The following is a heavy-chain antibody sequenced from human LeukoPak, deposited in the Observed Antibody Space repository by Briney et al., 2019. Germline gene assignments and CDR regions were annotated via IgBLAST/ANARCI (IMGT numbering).Heavy chain of an antibody. CDR1: GFTFSNAW. V-gene: IGHV3-15*01. D-gene: IGHD3-10*01. J-gene: IGHJ4*02. Sequence: GGSLRLSCAASGFTFSNAWMSWVRQAPGKGLEWVGRIKSKTDGGTTDYAAPVKGRFTISRDDSKNTLYLQMNSLKTDDTAIYYCTKTYYYGWGSLDYWGQGTLVTVSS. CDR3: TKTYYYGWGSLDY. CDR2: IKSKTDGGTT.